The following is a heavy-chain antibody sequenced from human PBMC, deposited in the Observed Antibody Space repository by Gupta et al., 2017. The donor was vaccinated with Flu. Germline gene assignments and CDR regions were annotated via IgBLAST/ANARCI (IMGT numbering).Heavy chain of an antibody. V-gene: IGHV4-39*01. CDR1: GGSINNNDFY. D-gene: IGHD3-3*02. Sequence: LQLQESGPGLVKPSETLSLTCTVSGGSINNNDFYWGWIRQPPGKGLEWIGSVFYSGHTHYNPSRRSRLTISVDTSKNQFSLKLSSVTAADTAMYYCARLTRVLPFYTYYFDYWGQGALVTASS. CDR2: VFYSGHT. J-gene: IGHJ4*02. CDR3: ARLTRVLPFYTYYFDY.